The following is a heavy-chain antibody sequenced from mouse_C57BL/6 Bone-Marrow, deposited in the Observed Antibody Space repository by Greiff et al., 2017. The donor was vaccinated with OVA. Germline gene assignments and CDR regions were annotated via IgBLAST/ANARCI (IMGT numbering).Heavy chain of an antibody. CDR1: GFTFSSYG. J-gene: IGHJ3*01. CDR2: ISSGGSYT. CDR3: ARHRGKIWITTVVAPRFAY. V-gene: IGHV5-6*01. D-gene: IGHD1-1*01. Sequence: EVKLMESGGDLVKPGGSLKLSCAASGFTFSSYGMSWVRQTPDKRLEWVATISSGGSYTYYPDSVKGRFTISRDNAKNTLYLQMSSLKSEDTAMYYCARHRGKIWITTVVAPRFAYWGQGTLVTVSA.